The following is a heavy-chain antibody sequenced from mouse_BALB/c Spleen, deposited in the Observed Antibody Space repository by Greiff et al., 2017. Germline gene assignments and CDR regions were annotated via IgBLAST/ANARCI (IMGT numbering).Heavy chain of an antibody. CDR3: AMPYYAMDY. J-gene: IGHJ4*01. V-gene: IGHV1-63*02. CDR2: IYPGGGYT. Sequence: VMLVESGAELVRPGTSVKISCKASGYTFTNYWLGWVKQRPGHGLEWIGDIYPGGGYTNYNEKFKGKATLTADTSSSTAYMQLSSLTSEDSAVYFCAMPYYAMDYWGQGTSVTVSS. CDR1: GYTFTNYW.